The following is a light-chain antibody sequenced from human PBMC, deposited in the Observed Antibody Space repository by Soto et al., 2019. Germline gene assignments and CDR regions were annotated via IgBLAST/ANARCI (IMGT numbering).Light chain of an antibody. V-gene: IGKV3-11*01. CDR1: QSVSSY. Sequence: EVLLTQSPATLSLSPGEGATLSGRASQSVSSYLAWYQQKPGQAPRLLIYDASNRATGIPARFSGSGSGKDFTLTISSLEPEDFAVYYCQQRSNWPLSWTFGQGTKVDIK. CDR3: QQRSNWPLSWT. CDR2: DAS. J-gene: IGKJ1*01.